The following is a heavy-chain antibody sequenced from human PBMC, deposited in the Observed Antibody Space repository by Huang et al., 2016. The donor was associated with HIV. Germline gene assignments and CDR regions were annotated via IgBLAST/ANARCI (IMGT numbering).Heavy chain of an antibody. CDR2: IYSGVTT. V-gene: IGHV3-53*01. D-gene: IGHD2-8*02. J-gene: IGHJ4*02. CDR1: GFTVSHNY. Sequence: EVQLAESGGGLIQPGGSLRLSCAASGFTVSHNYMTWVRQAPGKGREWVSLIYSGVTTYYADSVKGRFTISRDDSENTLYLHMTSLRAGDTAVYYCAKEGDTGAALGYWGQGTLVTVS. CDR3: AKEGDTGAALGY.